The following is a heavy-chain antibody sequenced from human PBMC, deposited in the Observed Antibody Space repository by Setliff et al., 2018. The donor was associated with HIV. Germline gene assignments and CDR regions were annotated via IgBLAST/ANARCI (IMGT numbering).Heavy chain of an antibody. V-gene: IGHV4-59*11. CDR3: ARGGSIAARQLDY. Sequence: LSLTCIVSGDSSSSHYWSWIRQPPGRGLEWIGYISYSGSTKYNPSLKSRVTISADTSKSQVSLKLDSVTAADTAVYYCARGGSIAARQLDYWGQGTLVTVSS. CDR1: GDSSSSHY. J-gene: IGHJ4*02. CDR2: ISYSGST. D-gene: IGHD6-6*01.